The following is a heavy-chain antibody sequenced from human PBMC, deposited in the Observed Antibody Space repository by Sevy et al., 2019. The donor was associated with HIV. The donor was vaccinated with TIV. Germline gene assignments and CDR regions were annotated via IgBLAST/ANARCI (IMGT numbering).Heavy chain of an antibody. Sequence: GGSLRLSCAASGFTFSTYAMSWVRQAPGKGLEWVSVISGSGGDTYYADSVKGRFTISRDNSENTLYLQMNSLRAEDTDVYYCAKDAYYYDSSGYSMSQWYYGMDVWGQGTTVTVSS. CDR3: AKDAYYYDSSGYSMSQWYYGMDV. V-gene: IGHV3-23*01. CDR1: GFTFSTYA. J-gene: IGHJ6*02. CDR2: ISGSGGDT. D-gene: IGHD3-22*01.